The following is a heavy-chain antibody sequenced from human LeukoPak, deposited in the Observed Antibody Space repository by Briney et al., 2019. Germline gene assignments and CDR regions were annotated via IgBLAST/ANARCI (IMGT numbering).Heavy chain of an antibody. CDR2: IIPIFGTA. D-gene: IGHD3-10*01. CDR3: ARDFGSGTPGWFDP. V-gene: IGHV1-69*13. J-gene: IGHJ5*02. Sequence: GASVKVSCKASGGTFSSYAITWVRQAPGQGLEWMGGIIPIFGTANYAQKFQGRVTISADESTSTAYMELSSLRSEDTAVYYCARDFGSGTPGWFDPWGQGTLVTVSS. CDR1: GGTFSSYA.